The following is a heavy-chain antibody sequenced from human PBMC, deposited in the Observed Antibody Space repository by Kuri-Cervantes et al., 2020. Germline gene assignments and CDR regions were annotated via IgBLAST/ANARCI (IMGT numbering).Heavy chain of an antibody. CDR3: GTNPITMVRGVTKHLRKDDY. V-gene: IGHV3-23*01. Sequence: GESLKISCAASGFSFNSYAMSWVRQAPGKGLEWVSSVSGSGDSTYYADSVKGRFTISRDNSKNTLYLQMDSLRAEDTAVYYCGTNPITMVRGVTKHLRKDDYWGQGTLVTVSS. J-gene: IGHJ4*02. CDR1: GFSFNSYA. D-gene: IGHD3-10*01. CDR2: VSGSGDST.